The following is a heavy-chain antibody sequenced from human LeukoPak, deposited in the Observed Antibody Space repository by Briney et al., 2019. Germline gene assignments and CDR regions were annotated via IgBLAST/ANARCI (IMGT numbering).Heavy chain of an antibody. Sequence: GGSLRLSCAASGFTFSSSVMSWVRQAPGKGLEWVSSIGGSGGDTYYADSVKGRFTISRDNSKNTLHLQMNSLSAEDTAVYYCAGLKGMDVWGQGTTVTVSS. V-gene: IGHV3-23*01. CDR1: GFTFSSSV. CDR2: IGGSGGDT. CDR3: AGLKGMDV. J-gene: IGHJ6*02.